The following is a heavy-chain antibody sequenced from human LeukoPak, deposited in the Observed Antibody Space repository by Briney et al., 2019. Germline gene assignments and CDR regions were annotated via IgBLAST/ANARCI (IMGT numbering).Heavy chain of an antibody. J-gene: IGHJ3*02. CDR1: GFTFSSYG. CDR3: AKPVSGYYYDDAFDI. CDR2: ISYDGSNK. D-gene: IGHD3-22*01. Sequence: GGSLRLSCAASGFTFSSYGMHWVRQAPGKGLEWVAVISYDGSNKYYADSVKGRFTISRDNSKNTLYLQMNSLRAEDTAVYYCAKPVSGYYYDDAFDIWGQGTMVTVSS. V-gene: IGHV3-30*18.